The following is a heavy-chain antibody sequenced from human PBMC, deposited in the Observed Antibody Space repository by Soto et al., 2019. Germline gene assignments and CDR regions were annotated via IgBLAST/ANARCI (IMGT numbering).Heavy chain of an antibody. CDR3: ARGLRIAVAGKGGMDV. J-gene: IGHJ6*02. Sequence: ASVKVSCKASGGTFSNSAIIWVRQAPGQGLEWMGGILPIFGTPNYAQKFQGRLTISADEFSSTAYMELNILRSEDTAVYYCARGLRIAVAGKGGMDVWGQGTTVTVSS. D-gene: IGHD6-19*01. V-gene: IGHV1-69*13. CDR2: ILPIFGTP. CDR1: GGTFSNSA.